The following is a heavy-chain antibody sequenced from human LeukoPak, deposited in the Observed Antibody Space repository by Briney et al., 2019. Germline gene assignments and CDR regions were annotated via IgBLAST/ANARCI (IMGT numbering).Heavy chain of an antibody. Sequence: TGGSLRLSCAASGFTFSSYWMTWVRQAPGKGLEWVANTKEDGSEKYYVDSVKGRFTISRDNARNSLYLQMSSLRAEDTAVYYCARGAYYYGSGSYYRYDYWGQGTLVTVSS. J-gene: IGHJ4*02. CDR2: TKEDGSEK. V-gene: IGHV3-7*01. CDR3: ARGAYYYGSGSYYRYDY. CDR1: GFTFSSYW. D-gene: IGHD3-10*01.